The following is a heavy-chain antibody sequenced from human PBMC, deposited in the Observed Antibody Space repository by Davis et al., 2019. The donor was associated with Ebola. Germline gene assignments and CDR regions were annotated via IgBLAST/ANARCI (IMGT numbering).Heavy chain of an antibody. CDR2: IYNTGKT. CDR3: ARCKTLTIFGYYYMDV. J-gene: IGHJ6*03. CDR1: GDSIGSNY. V-gene: IGHV4-4*07. Sequence: SETLSLTCNVSGDSIGSNYWSWIRQPAGKGLEWIGRIYNTGKTAYNPSLQSRVTLSLDMSNNQVSLKLTSVTAADTAVYYCARCKTLTIFGYYYMDVWGKGTTVTVSS. D-gene: IGHD3-3*01.